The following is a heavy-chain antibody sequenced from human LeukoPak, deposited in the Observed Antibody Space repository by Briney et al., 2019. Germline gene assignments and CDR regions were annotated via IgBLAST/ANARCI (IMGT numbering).Heavy chain of an antibody. Sequence: GGSLRLSCAASGFTFSSYAMSWVRQAPGKGLEWVTFILYDGSEKDYADSVKGRFSISRDNSKNTLYLQMNSLRPDDTAVYYCAKDQGMASFRGFDYWGQGTLVTVSS. CDR1: GFTFSSYA. D-gene: IGHD5-24*01. CDR3: AKDQGMASFRGFDY. V-gene: IGHV3-30*02. J-gene: IGHJ4*02. CDR2: ILYDGSEK.